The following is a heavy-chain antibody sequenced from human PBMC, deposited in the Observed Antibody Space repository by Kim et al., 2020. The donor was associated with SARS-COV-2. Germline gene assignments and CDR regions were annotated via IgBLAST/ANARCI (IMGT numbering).Heavy chain of an antibody. V-gene: IGHV1-2*02. CDR3: AKEDEWVGSCTSTSCFNADYFDY. Sequence: ASVKVSCKASGYTFTGHYIHWVRQAPGLWLEWMGWINPNSGGAHYSQNFQGRVTFTRDTAISTAYMELSRLTSDDTAVYYCAKEDEWVGSCTSTSCFNADYFDYWGQGTLVTVSS. CDR2: INPNSGGA. CDR1: GYTFTGHY. D-gene: IGHD2-2*01. J-gene: IGHJ4*02.